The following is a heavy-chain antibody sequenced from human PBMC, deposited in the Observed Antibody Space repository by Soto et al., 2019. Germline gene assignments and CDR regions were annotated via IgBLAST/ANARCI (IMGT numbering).Heavy chain of an antibody. CDR3: ARNDDDSSGSLGIFDY. Sequence: ASVKVSCKASGGTFSSYAISWVRQAPGQGLEWMGGIIPIFGTANYAQKFQGRVTITADESTSTAYMELSSLRSEDTAVYYCARNDDDSSGSLGIFDYWGQGTLVTVSS. CDR1: GGTFSSYA. V-gene: IGHV1-69*13. D-gene: IGHD3-22*01. J-gene: IGHJ4*02. CDR2: IIPIFGTA.